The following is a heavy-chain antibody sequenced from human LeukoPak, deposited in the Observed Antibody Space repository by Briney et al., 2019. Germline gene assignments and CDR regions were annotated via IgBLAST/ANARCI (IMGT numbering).Heavy chain of an antibody. V-gene: IGHV4-34*01. J-gene: IGHJ5*02. CDR2: INHSGST. D-gene: IGHD3-10*01. CDR1: GGSFSGYY. Sequence: PSETLSLTCAVYGGSFSGYYWSWIRQPPGKGLEWIGEINHSGSTNYNPSLKSRVTISVDTSKNQFSLKLSSVTAADTAVYYCARQVMVRGVINPWGQGTLVTVSS. CDR3: ARQVMVRGVINP.